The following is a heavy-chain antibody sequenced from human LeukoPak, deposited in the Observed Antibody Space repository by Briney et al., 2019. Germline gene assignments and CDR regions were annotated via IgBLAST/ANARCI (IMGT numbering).Heavy chain of an antibody. CDR2: VNPSGGST. CDR3: AREGRWLRFRWFDP. Sequence: ASVKVSCKASGYTFTSYSIHWVRQAPGQGLEWMGIVNPSGGSTSYAQKSQGRVTMTRDMSTSTAYMELRSLRSDDTAVYYCAREGRWLRFRWFDPWGQGTLVTVSS. J-gene: IGHJ5*02. V-gene: IGHV1-46*01. CDR1: GYTFTSYS. D-gene: IGHD5-12*01.